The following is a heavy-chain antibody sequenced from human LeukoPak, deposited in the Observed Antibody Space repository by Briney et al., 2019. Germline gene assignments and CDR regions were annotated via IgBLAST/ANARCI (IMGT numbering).Heavy chain of an antibody. CDR2: IYPADSDT. Sequence: GESLKISCKGSGYIFTTYWISWVRQMPGKGLEWMGIIYPADSDTRYSPSFQGQVTISADKSISTAYLQWSSLKASDTAMYFCARHPSYGSGSYTYWGQGTLVTVSS. CDR3: ARHPSYGSGSYTY. D-gene: IGHD3-10*01. CDR1: GYIFTTYW. J-gene: IGHJ4*02. V-gene: IGHV5-51*01.